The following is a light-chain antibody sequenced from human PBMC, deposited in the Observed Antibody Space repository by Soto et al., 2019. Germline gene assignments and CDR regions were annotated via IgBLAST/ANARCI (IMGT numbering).Light chain of an antibody. V-gene: IGLV2-8*01. CDR2: EVV. CDR1: KNDIGVYDF. CDR3: CSYAGRYIYV. Sequence: QSALTQPPSASGSPGQSVTISCTGTKNDIGVYDFVSWYQHHPGKAPRLIIYEVVQRPSGVPDRLSGSKSGNTASLTISGLQAEDEADYYCCSYAGRYIYVFGTGTKVTVL. J-gene: IGLJ1*01.